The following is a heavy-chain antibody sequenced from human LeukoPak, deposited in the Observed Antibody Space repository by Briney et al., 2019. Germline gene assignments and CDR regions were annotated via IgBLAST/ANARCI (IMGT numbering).Heavy chain of an antibody. CDR2: ISAYNGNT. V-gene: IGHV1-18*01. D-gene: IGHD4-17*01. CDR1: GYTFTSYG. CDR3: ARGDYGDSIYGMDV. J-gene: IGHJ6*02. Sequence: ASVKVSCKASGYTFTSYGISWVRQAPGQGLEWMGWISAYNGNTNYAQKLQGRVTMTTDTSTSTAYMELRSLRSGDTAVYYCARGDYGDSIYGMDVWGQGTTVTVSS.